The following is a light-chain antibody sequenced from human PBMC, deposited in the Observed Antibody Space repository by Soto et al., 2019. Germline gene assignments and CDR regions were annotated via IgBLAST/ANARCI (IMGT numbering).Light chain of an antibody. CDR2: GAS. CDR1: QSVSID. V-gene: IGKV3-15*01. J-gene: IGKJ1*01. CDR3: QHYNSYSEA. Sequence: EIVMTQSPATVPVSPGERVTLSCRASQSVSIDLAWYQQKPGQAPRLLIYGASTRATDIPATFTGSGSGTEFTLTISSLQPDDFATYYCQHYNSYSEAFGQGTKVDIK.